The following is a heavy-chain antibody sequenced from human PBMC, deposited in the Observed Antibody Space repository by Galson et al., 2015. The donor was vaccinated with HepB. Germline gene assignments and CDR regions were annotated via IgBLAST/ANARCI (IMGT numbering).Heavy chain of an antibody. J-gene: IGHJ6*02. CDR1: GGSVSSGDCY. V-gene: IGHV4-30-4*01. CDR2: IYYSGST. CDR3: ARALVVPRWGPDDYYYGMDV. D-gene: IGHD2-2*01. Sequence: TLSLTCTVSGGSVSSGDCYWSWIRQPPGKGLEWIGYIYYSGSTYYNPSLKSRVTISVDTSKNQFSLKLSSVTAADTAVYYCARALVVPRWGPDDYYYGMDVRGQGTTVTVSS.